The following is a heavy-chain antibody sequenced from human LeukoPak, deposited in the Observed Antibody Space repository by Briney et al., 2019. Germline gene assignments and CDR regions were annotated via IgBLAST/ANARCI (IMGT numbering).Heavy chain of an antibody. J-gene: IGHJ4*02. CDR3: TTYRSGHY. CDR1: GFIFSGSD. V-gene: IGHV3-73*01. Sequence: GSLILSCAASGFIFSGSDMHWVRQASGKGLEWVGRITTKAKNYATAYAASVKGRFTISRDDSENTAYLQMNSLKTEGTAVYYCTTYRSGHYWGQGTLVTVSS. CDR2: ITTKAKNYAT. D-gene: IGHD6-19*01.